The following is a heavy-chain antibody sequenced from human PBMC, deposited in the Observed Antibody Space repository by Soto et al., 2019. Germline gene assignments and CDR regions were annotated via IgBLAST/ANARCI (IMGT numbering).Heavy chain of an antibody. Sequence: GGSLRLSCAASGFTFSSYGMHWVRQAPGKGLEWVAVISYDGGNKYYADSVKGRFTISRDNSKNTLYLQMSSLRAEDTAVYYCAKDRGALRWSEEHYYFDYWGQGTLVTVSS. CDR3: AKDRGALRWSEEHYYFDY. CDR2: ISYDGGNK. CDR1: GFTFSSYG. D-gene: IGHD4-17*01. V-gene: IGHV3-30*18. J-gene: IGHJ4*02.